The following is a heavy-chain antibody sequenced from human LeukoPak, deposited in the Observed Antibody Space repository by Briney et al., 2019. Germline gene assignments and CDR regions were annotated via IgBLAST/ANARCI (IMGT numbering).Heavy chain of an antibody. CDR3: AKVQTTVTTRGAFDI. CDR1: GFTFDDYA. Sequence: SLRLSCAASGFTFDDYAMHWVRQAPGKGLEWVSGISWNNGSIGYADSVKGRFTISRDNAKNSLYLQMNSLRAEDMALYYCAKVQTTVTTRGAFDIWGQGTMVTVSS. V-gene: IGHV3-9*03. D-gene: IGHD4-11*01. CDR2: ISWNNGSI. J-gene: IGHJ3*02.